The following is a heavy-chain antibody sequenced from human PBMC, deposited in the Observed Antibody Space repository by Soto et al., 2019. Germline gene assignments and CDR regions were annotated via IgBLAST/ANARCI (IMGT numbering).Heavy chain of an antibody. D-gene: IGHD2-2*01. V-gene: IGHV1-69*02. CDR2: IIPILGMA. Sequence: QVQLVQSGAEVKKPGSSVKVSCKASGGTFSSYTISWVRQAPGQGLEWMGRIIPILGMANYAQKFQGRVTITADKSTSTAYMELSSLRSEDTAVYYCASWGGYCSSTSCYARYYYMDVWGKGTTVTVSS. CDR3: ASWGGYCSSTSCYARYYYMDV. J-gene: IGHJ6*03. CDR1: GGTFSSYT.